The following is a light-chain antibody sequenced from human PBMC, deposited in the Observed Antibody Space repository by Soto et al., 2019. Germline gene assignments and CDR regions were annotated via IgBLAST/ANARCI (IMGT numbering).Light chain of an antibody. J-gene: IGLJ3*02. CDR3: ISHTSSSTWV. CDR2: EVT. Sequence: QSALTQPASVSGSPGQSITISCAGTNRDVGGYNYVSWCQHHPGQAPKLMIYEVTNRPSGVSNRFSGSKSGNTAYLTISGLQAEDEADYYCISHTSSSTWVFGGGTKLTVL. V-gene: IGLV2-14*01. CDR1: NRDVGGYNY.